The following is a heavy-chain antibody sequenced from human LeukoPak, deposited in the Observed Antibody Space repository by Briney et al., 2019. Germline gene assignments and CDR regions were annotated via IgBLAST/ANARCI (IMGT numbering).Heavy chain of an antibody. D-gene: IGHD3-22*01. J-gene: IGHJ4*02. Sequence: SVKVSCKASGFTFTSSAVQWVRQARGQRLEWIGWIVVGSGNTNYAQKFQERVTITRDMSTSTAYMELSSLRSEDTAVYYCAMYYYDSSGYHSNDYWGQGTLATVSS. V-gene: IGHV1-58*01. CDR1: GFTFTSSA. CDR2: IVVGSGNT. CDR3: AMYYYDSSGYHSNDY.